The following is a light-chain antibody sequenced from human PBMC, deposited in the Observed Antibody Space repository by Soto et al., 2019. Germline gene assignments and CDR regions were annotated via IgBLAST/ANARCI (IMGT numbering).Light chain of an antibody. CDR2: KAS. J-gene: IGKJ4*01. V-gene: IGKV1-5*03. Sequence: DIQVTQSPSTLSASVGDKVTITCRASQSIDNWLAWYQQKAGKAPKVLINKASTLESGVPSRFSGSGSGTEFALTISSLQPDDFGTYYCLQYYTYPLTFGGGTKVEIK. CDR3: LQYYTYPLT. CDR1: QSIDNW.